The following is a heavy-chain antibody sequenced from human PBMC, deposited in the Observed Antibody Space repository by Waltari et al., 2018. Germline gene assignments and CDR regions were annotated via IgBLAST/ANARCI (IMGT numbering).Heavy chain of an antibody. V-gene: IGHV3-23*01. Sequence: EVQLLESGGGLVQPGGSLRLSCAASGFTFSSYAMSWVRQAPGKGLEWVSAISGSGGRTYYADSVKGRLTISRDNSKNTLYLQMNSLRAEDTAVYYCAKRGEKGLGGPPYWGQGTLVTVSS. D-gene: IGHD7-27*01. CDR1: GFTFSSYA. J-gene: IGHJ4*02. CDR2: ISGSGGRT. CDR3: AKRGEKGLGGPPY.